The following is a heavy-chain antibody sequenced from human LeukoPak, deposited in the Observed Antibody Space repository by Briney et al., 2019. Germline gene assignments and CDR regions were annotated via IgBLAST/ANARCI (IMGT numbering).Heavy chain of an antibody. J-gene: IGHJ5*02. CDR3: ARGVASTGIGWFDP. Sequence: PSETLSLTCTVSGGFISSYSWSWIRQYAGKGLEWIGRIYISGSTNYNPSLKSRVTMSVDTSKNQFSLNLSSVTAADTAVYYCARGVASTGIGWFDPWGQGTLVTVSS. V-gene: IGHV4-4*07. CDR1: GGFISSYS. CDR2: IYISGST. D-gene: IGHD6-13*01.